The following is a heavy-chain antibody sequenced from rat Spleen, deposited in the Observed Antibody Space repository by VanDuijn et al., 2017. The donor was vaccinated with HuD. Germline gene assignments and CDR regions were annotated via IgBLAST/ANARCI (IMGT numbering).Heavy chain of an antibody. CDR1: GFTFSNYG. J-gene: IGHJ2*01. CDR3: TSHYDGTYPFTY. V-gene: IGHV5-25*01. D-gene: IGHD1-12*02. CDR2: ISTGGGIP. Sequence: EVQLVESGGASVQPGGSMRLSCAASGFTFSNYGMAWVRQTPTEGLEWVASISTGGGIPYYRDSVKGRFTVSRDNAKSTLYLQMDSLRSEDTATYYCTSHYDGTYPFTYWGQGVMVTVSS.